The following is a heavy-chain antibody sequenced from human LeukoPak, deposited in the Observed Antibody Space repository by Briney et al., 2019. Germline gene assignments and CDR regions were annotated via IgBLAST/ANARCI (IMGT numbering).Heavy chain of an antibody. J-gene: IGHJ4*02. Sequence: SETLSLTCTVSGGSISSYYWSWIRQPPGKGLEWIGYIYYSGSTNYNPSLMSRVTISIDTSKNQFSLKLSSVTAADTAVYYCARRSGWYGRYYFDYWGQGTLVTVSS. D-gene: IGHD6-19*01. CDR3: ARRSGWYGRYYFDY. V-gene: IGHV4-59*12. CDR1: GGSISSYY. CDR2: IYYSGST.